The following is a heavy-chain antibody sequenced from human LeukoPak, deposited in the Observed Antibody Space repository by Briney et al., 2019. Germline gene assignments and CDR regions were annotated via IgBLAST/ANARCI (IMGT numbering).Heavy chain of an antibody. CDR2: ISGSGVST. J-gene: IGHJ4*02. CDR3: ARSRVWYGSGSYSDY. V-gene: IGHV3-23*01. D-gene: IGHD3-10*01. Sequence: GGSLRLSCAASGFTFSSYAMSWVRQAPGKGLEWVSAISGSGVSTYYVDSVKGRFTISRDDSKNTLYLQMNSLRAEDTAIYYCARSRVWYGSGSYSDYWGQGTLVTVSS. CDR1: GFTFSSYA.